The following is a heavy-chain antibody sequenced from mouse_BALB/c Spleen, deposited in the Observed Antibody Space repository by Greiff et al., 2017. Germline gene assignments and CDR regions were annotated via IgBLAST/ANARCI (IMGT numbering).Heavy chain of an antibody. D-gene: IGHD1-1*01. CDR3: ARDPVVAYYYAMDD. Sequence: QVQLQESGPGLVAPSQSLSITCTVPGFSLTSYGVHWVRQPPGKGLEWLGVIWAGGSTNYNSALMSRLSISKDNSKSQVFLKMNSLQTDDTAMYYCARDPVVAYYYAMDDWGQGTSVTVSS. V-gene: IGHV2-9*02. CDR1: GFSLTSYG. CDR2: IWAGGST. J-gene: IGHJ4*01.